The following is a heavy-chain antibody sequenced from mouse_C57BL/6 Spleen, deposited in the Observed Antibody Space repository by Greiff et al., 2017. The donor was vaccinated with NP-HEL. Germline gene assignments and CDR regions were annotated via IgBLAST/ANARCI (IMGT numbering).Heavy chain of an antibody. V-gene: IGHV1-64*01. CDR1: GYTFTSYW. CDR2: IHPNSGST. CDR3: ATYYSNFYAMDY. D-gene: IGHD2-5*01. J-gene: IGHJ4*01. Sequence: VQLQQPGAELVKPGASVKLSCKASGYTFTSYWMHWVKQRPGQGLEWIGLIHPNSGSTNYNEKFKSKATLTVDKSSSTAYMQLSSLTSEDSAVYYCATYYSNFYAMDYWGQGTSVTVSS.